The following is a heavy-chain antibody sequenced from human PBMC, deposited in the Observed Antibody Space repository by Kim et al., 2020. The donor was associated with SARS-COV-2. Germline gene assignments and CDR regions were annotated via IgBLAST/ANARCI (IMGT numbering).Heavy chain of an antibody. J-gene: IGHJ4*02. CDR3: ATRCLYGGNSDVDY. CDR2: IHHTGST. V-gene: IGHV4-59*01. D-gene: IGHD2-21*02. Sequence: SETLSLTCTVSGGSMTSYYWSWIRQPPGKGLEWIGYIHHTGSTNFNPSLQSRVTMSVDTSKNQFSMRLNSVTPADTAVYYCATRCLYGGNSDVDYWGQGTLVTVSS. CDR1: GGSMTSYY.